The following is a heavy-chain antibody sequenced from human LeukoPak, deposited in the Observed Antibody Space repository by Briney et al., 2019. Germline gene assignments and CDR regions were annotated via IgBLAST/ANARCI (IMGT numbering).Heavy chain of an antibody. V-gene: IGHV3-7*01. CDR3: VRALGSPTADH. D-gene: IGHD3-16*01. Sequence: GGSLRLSCAASGFTFTNNWMSWVRQAPGKGLEWVANIKSDGSEKYYVDSVEGRFTISRDNARNTVSLQMESLRSEDTAVYYCVRALGSPTADHWGQGTLVTVSS. J-gene: IGHJ4*02. CDR1: GFTFTNNW. CDR2: IKSDGSEK.